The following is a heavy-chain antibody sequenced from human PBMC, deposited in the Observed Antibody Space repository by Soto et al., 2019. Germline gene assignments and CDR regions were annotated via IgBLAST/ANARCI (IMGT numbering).Heavy chain of an antibody. CDR1: GFTFSGSA. Sequence: EVQLVESGGGLVQPGGSLKLSCAASGFTFSGSAMHWVRQASGKGLEWVGRIRNKPNNYATAYAASVKGRFTISRDDSKNTAYLQMDSLKTEDPAVYYCTSLGYCSGGSCYWDWGQGILVTVSS. V-gene: IGHV3-73*01. CDR2: IRNKPNNYAT. D-gene: IGHD2-15*01. J-gene: IGHJ4*02. CDR3: TSLGYCSGGSCYWD.